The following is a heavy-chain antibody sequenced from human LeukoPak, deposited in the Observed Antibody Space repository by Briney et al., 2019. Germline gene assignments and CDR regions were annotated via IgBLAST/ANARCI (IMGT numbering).Heavy chain of an antibody. J-gene: IGHJ4*02. D-gene: IGHD2-15*01. CDR2: VNTDGSST. V-gene: IGHV3-74*01. CDR3: VIGGCSDGDCYSGGY. CDR1: GFTFSTYW. Sequence: GGFLILSCAAPGFTFSTYWMHWGRQTPGKGLLWVSRVNTDGSSTTYADSVKGRFTISRDNAKNTLYLQMNSLRAEDTAIYYCVIGGCSDGDCYSGGYWGQGTLVTVSS.